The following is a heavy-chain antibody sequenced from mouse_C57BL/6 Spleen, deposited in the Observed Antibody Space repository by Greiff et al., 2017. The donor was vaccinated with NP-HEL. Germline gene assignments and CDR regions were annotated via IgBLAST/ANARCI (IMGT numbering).Heavy chain of an antibody. CDR1: GYTFTSYG. CDR3: ARNWDRVFAY. V-gene: IGHV1-81*01. J-gene: IGHJ3*01. D-gene: IGHD4-1*01. CDR2: IYPRSGNT. Sequence: QVQLQQSGAELARPGASVKLSCKASGYTFTSYGISWVKQRTGQGLEWIGEIYPRSGNTYYNEKFKGKATLTADKSSSTAYMELRSLTSEDSAVYFCARNWDRVFAYWGQGTLVTVSA.